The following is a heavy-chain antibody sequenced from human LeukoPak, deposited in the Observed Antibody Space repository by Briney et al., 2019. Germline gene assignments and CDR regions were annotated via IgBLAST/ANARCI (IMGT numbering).Heavy chain of an antibody. CDR1: GGTFSSYA. CDR2: IIPIFGTA. Sequence: GASVKVSCKASGGTFSSYAISWVRQAPGQGLEWMGGIIPIFGTANYAQKFQGRVTITADESTSTAYMELSSLRSEDTAVYYCARVGYSSSWADPWGQGTLVPVSS. CDR3: ARVGYSSSWADP. V-gene: IGHV1-69*13. D-gene: IGHD6-13*01. J-gene: IGHJ5*02.